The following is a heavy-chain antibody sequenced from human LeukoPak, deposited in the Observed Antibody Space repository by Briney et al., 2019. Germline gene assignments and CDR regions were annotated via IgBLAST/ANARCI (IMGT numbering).Heavy chain of an antibody. CDR2: INHSGST. Sequence: SETLSLTCAVYGGSFSGYYWSWIRQPPGKGLEWIGEINHSGSTNYNPSLKSRVSISGDTSKNQFSLTLSSVTVADTAVYYCARDSGYDSRGFYYGGFDPWGQGILVTVSS. CDR1: GGSFSGYY. CDR3: ARDSGYDSRGFYYGGFDP. V-gene: IGHV4-34*01. J-gene: IGHJ5*02. D-gene: IGHD3-22*01.